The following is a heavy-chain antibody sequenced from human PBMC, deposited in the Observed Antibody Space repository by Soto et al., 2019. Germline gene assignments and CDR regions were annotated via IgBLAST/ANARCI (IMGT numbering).Heavy chain of an antibody. J-gene: IGHJ3*02. Sequence: TLSLTCTVSGGSISSYYWSWIRQPPGKGLEWIGYIYYSGSTNYNPSLKSRVTISVDTSKNQFSLKLSSVTAADTAVYYCARGLTYYDFWRGYPVAPDDAFDIWGQGTMVTVSS. CDR2: IYYSGST. CDR1: GGSISSYY. D-gene: IGHD3-3*01. CDR3: ARGLTYYDFWRGYPVAPDDAFDI. V-gene: IGHV4-59*01.